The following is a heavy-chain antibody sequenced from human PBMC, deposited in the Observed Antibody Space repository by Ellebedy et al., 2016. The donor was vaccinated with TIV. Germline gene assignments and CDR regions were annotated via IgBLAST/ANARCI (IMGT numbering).Heavy chain of an antibody. CDR2: IVVGSGNT. CDR1: GFTFTSSA. V-gene: IGHV1-58*01. Sequence: SVKVSXXAYGFTFTSSAVQWVRQARGQRLEWIGWIVVGSGNTNYAQKFQERVTITRDMSTSTAYMELSSLRSEDTAVYYCARGPPGFRFGELSYYYGMDVWGQGTLVTVSS. J-gene: IGHJ6*02. D-gene: IGHD3-10*01. CDR3: ARGPPGFRFGELSYYYGMDV.